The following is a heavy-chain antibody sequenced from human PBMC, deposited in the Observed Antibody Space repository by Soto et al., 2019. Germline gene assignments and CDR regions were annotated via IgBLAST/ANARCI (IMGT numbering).Heavy chain of an antibody. CDR1: GFTFSSYS. J-gene: IGHJ6*02. Sequence: EVQLVESGGGLVKPGGSLRLSCAASGFTFSSYSMNWVRQAPGKGLEWVSSISSSSGYIYYADSVRGRFTISRDNAQNSLFQHMNSLRAEDTAVYYCASLYYYDSSGYFGGHYYYGMDVWGQGTTVTVSS. V-gene: IGHV3-21*01. CDR2: ISSSSGYI. D-gene: IGHD3-22*01. CDR3: ASLYYYDSSGYFGGHYYYGMDV.